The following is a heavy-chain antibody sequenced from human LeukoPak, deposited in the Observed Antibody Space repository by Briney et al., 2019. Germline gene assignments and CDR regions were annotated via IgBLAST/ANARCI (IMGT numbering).Heavy chain of an antibody. CDR1: GFTFSSYA. V-gene: IGHV3-30-3*01. Sequence: GGSLRLSCAASGFTFSSYAMHWVRQAPGKGLEWVAVISYDGSNKYYADSVKGRFTISRDNSKNTLYLQMNSLRAEDTAVYYCARDGFGIVVVPAAPNDAFDIWGQGTMVTVSS. J-gene: IGHJ3*02. CDR3: ARDGFGIVVVPAAPNDAFDI. D-gene: IGHD2-2*01. CDR2: ISYDGSNK.